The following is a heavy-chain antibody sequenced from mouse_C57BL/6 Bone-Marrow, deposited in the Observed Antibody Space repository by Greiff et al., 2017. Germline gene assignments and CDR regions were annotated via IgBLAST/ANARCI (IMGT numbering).Heavy chain of an antibody. J-gene: IGHJ2*01. D-gene: IGHD2-3*01. CDR2: INPDSSTI. Sequence: SAAAVDFSRYWTSWVRRVLGKGLERIGEINPDSSTINYAPSLKDKFIISRDNAKNTLYLQMSKVRSEDTALYYCARPLVDGYYFYVGYWGQGTTLTVSS. V-gene: IGHV4-1*01. CDR3: ARPLVDGYYFYVGY. CDR1: AVDFSRYW.